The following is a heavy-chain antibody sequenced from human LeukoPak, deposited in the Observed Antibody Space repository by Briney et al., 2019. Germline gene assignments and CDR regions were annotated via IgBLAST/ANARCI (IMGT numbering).Heavy chain of an antibody. D-gene: IGHD3-22*01. J-gene: IGHJ4*02. CDR2: INPSGGST. V-gene: IGHV1-46*01. CDR3: ARDLGMAARIVVVPGIFDY. CDR1: GYTFTSYY. Sequence: ASEKVSCKASGYTFTSYYMHWVRQAPGQGLDGMGIINPSGGSTSYAQKFQGRVTMTRDTSTSTVYMELSSLRSEDTAVYYCARDLGMAARIVVVPGIFDYWGQGTLVTVSS.